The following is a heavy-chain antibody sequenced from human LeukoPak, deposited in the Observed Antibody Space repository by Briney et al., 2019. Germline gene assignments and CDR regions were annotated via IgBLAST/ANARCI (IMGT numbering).Heavy chain of an antibody. J-gene: IGHJ3*02. CDR1: GFTFSNYA. CDR3: AKPYYYDSSGNFDAFDS. Sequence: GGSLRLSCAASGFTFSNYAMSWVRQAPGKGLEWVSAISGRGGRTYYADSVKGRFTISRDNSRNTLSLQMNSLRAEDTAVYYCAKPYYYDSSGNFDAFDSWGQGTMVTVSA. V-gene: IGHV3-23*01. CDR2: ISGRGGRT. D-gene: IGHD3-22*01.